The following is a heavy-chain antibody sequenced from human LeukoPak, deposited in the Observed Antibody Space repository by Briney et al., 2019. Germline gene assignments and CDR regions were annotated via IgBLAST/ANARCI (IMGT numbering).Heavy chain of an antibody. CDR2: IYYSGST. Sequence: PSQTLSLTCTVSGGSIFTDDIYWSWIRQPPGRGLEWIGYIYYSGSTYYNPPLKSRVTISVDTSKNQFSLKLSSVTAADTAVYYCARVQRWPNNSNYWGQGTLVTVSS. CDR3: ARVQRWPNNSNY. J-gene: IGHJ4*02. CDR1: GGSIFTDDIY. V-gene: IGHV4-30-4*01. D-gene: IGHD5-24*01.